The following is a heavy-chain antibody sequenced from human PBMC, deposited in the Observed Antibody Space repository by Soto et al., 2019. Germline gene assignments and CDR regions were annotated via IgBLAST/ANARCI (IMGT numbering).Heavy chain of an antibody. Sequence: EVQLVEFGGGLVQPGESLRLSCAASGFTFDYYWMHWVRQAPGTGLLWVSRVHSDGTTTTYADAVKGRFTIYRDNARTTVSLQLSSLRAEDTAIYYCARVDRGGFDLGGHGTVVTVSS. CDR2: VHSDGTTT. V-gene: IGHV3-74*01. D-gene: IGHD3-10*01. J-gene: IGHJ3*01. CDR3: ARVDRGGFDL. CDR1: GFTFDYYW.